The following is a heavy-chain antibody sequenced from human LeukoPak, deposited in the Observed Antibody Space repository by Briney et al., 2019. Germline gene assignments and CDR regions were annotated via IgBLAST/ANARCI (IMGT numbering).Heavy chain of an antibody. CDR1: GGSISSGGYS. CDR2: IYHSGST. Sequence: PSETLSLTCAVSGGSISSGGYSWSWIRQPPGKGLEWIGYIYHSGSTYYNPSLKSRVTISVDRSKNQFSLKLSSVTAADTAVYYCARAGSIAANNWFDPWGQGTLVTVSS. D-gene: IGHD6-13*01. J-gene: IGHJ5*02. V-gene: IGHV4-30-2*01. CDR3: ARAGSIAANNWFDP.